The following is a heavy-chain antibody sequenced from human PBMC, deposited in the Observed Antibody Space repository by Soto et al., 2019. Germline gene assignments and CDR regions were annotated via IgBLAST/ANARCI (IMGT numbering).Heavy chain of an antibody. CDR3: GRVLDRMTSRYYYYGMDF. CDR1: GFTFSKYG. D-gene: IGHD3-22*01. Sequence: GGSLRLSCVGSGFTFSKYGMHWVRQAPGRGLEWVAVISPDGGNKYYGGSVKGRFAVSRDNSKGSLSLQMNSLRVEDTATYYCGRVLDRMTSRYYYYGMDFPGKATTVTVSS. CDR2: ISPDGGNK. J-gene: IGHJ6*04. V-gene: IGHV3-30*03.